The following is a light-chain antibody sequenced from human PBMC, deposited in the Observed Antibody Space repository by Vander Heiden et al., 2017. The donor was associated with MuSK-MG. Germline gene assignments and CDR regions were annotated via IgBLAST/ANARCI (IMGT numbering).Light chain of an antibody. CDR1: QSISSW. V-gene: IGKV1-5*03. CDR3: QQYESYPGVS. J-gene: IGKJ4*01. Sequence: DIQMTQSPSTLSAFVGDRVTITCRASQSISSWLAWYQQKPGKAPKLLIYKASSLESGVPSRFSGSGSETQFTLTISSLQPDDFATYFCQQYESYPGVSFGGGTKVDIK. CDR2: KAS.